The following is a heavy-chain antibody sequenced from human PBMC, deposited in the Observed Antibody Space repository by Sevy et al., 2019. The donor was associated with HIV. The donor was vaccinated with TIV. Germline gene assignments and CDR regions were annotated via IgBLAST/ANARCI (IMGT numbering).Heavy chain of an antibody. J-gene: IGHJ4*02. CDR3: ARNDYYDTSGGTGNFDY. D-gene: IGHD3-22*01. Sequence: GGSLRLSCGASGFTFSSYAMSWVRQAPGKGLEWVSTVSDSGGATYYADSVKGRFTISRDNSKNTLFLQMSSLRAEDAATYFSARNDYYDTSGGTGNFDYWGQGTLVTVSS. V-gene: IGHV3-23*01. CDR1: GFTFSSYA. CDR2: VSDSGGAT.